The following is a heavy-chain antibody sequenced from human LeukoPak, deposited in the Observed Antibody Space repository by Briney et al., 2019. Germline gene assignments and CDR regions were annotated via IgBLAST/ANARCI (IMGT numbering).Heavy chain of an antibody. CDR3: VRHIEVYDYVWGSYLDY. CDR2: IYYSGST. CDR1: GGSISSSSYY. D-gene: IGHD3-16*01. Sequence: SETLSLTCTVSGGSISSSSYYWGWIRQPPGKGLEWIGSIYYSGSTYYNPSLKSRVTISVDTSKNQFSLKLSSVTAADTAVYYCVRHIEVYDYVWGSYLDYWGQGTLVTVSS. J-gene: IGHJ4*02. V-gene: IGHV4-39*01.